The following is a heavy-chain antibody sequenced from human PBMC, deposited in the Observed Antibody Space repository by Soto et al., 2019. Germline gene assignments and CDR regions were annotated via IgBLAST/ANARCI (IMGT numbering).Heavy chain of an antibody. J-gene: IGHJ5*01. CDR3: ARGRYCLTGRCFPNWFDS. V-gene: IGHV4-30-4*01. CDR1: GDSISTVDYF. D-gene: IGHD2-15*01. CDR2: IYRSATT. Sequence: QVQLLESGPGLVKPSQTLSLTCSVSGDSISTVDYFWAWIRQPPGQALEYIGYIYRSATTYFNPSFESRVAISFDTSKSQFSLNVTSVKAADTAVYFCARGRYCLTGRCFPNWFDSWGQGALVTVSS.